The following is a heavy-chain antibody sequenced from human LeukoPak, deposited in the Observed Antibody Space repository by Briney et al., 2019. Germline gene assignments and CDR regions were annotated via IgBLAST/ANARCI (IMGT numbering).Heavy chain of an antibody. V-gene: IGHV4-39*07. CDR1: GGSISSSSYY. CDR2: IYYSGST. D-gene: IGHD3-9*01. CDR3: AGPGGYSDWLPFGY. J-gene: IGHJ4*02. Sequence: SGTLSLTCTVSGGSISSSSYYWGWIRQPPGKGLEWIGSIYYSGSTYYNPSLKSRVTISVDTSKNQFSLKLSSVTAADTAVYYCAGPGGYSDWLPFGYWGQGTLVTVSS.